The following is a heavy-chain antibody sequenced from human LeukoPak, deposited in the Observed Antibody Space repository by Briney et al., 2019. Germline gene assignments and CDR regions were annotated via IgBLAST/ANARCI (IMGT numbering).Heavy chain of an antibody. CDR3: ATQRGGTPGY. CDR1: GPTFSSHW. CDR2: ITNDGSST. V-gene: IGHV3-74*01. J-gene: IGHJ4*02. Sequence: GGSLRLSCAASGPTFSSHWMHWVRQAPGKGLVWVSRITNDGSSTTYADSVKGRFTISRDNAKNMLYLQVNSLRAEDTAVYYCATQRGGTPGYGGKGTLVTVSS. D-gene: IGHD3-16*01.